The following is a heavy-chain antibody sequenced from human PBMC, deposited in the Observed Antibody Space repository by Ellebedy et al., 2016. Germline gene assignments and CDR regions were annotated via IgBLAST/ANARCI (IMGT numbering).Heavy chain of an antibody. J-gene: IGHJ6*02. CDR1: GFLLSRYG. V-gene: IGHV3-30*18. CDR2: ISDDGTDE. Sequence: GESLKISCAASGFLLSRYGIHWVRQAPGKGLEWVASISDDGTDETYGDSVKGRFSISRDNSKNRVYLHMSSLRVEDTAVYSCAKVRSPDFYYSYDLDVWGQGTTVTVSS. CDR3: AKVRSPDFYYSYDLDV. D-gene: IGHD5-18*01.